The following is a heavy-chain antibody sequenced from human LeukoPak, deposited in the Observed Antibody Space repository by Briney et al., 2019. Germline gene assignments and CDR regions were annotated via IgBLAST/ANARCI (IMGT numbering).Heavy chain of an antibody. J-gene: IGHJ5*02. CDR3: AREMEYCSSTSCSNWFDP. V-gene: IGHV3-30-3*01. D-gene: IGHD2-2*01. Sequence: GRSLRLSRAASGFTFSSYAMHWVRQAPGKGLEWVAVISYDGSNKYYADSVKGRFTSSRDNSKNTLYLQMNSLRAEDTAVYYCAREMEYCSSTSCSNWFDPWGQGTLVTVSS. CDR2: ISYDGSNK. CDR1: GFTFSSYA.